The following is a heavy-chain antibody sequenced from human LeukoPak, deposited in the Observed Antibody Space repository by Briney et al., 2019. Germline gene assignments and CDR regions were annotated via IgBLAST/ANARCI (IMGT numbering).Heavy chain of an antibody. D-gene: IGHD1-1*01. CDR2: TIPIFVTA. V-gene: IGHV1-69*05. CDR3: ARGPSDWNGPNYYYYYMDV. Sequence: SVKVSCKASGGTFSSYAISWVRQAPGQGREWMGGTIPIFVTANYAQKFQGRVTITTDESTSTAYIELSSLRSEDTAVYYCARGPSDWNGPNYYYYYMDVWGKGTTVTVSS. J-gene: IGHJ6*03. CDR1: GGTFSSYA.